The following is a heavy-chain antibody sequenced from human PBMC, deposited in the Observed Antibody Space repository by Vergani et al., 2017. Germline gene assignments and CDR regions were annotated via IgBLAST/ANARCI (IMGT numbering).Heavy chain of an antibody. D-gene: IGHD3-3*01. CDR3: ARAPIFGVVIKMSKGGYYYYMDV. J-gene: IGHJ6*03. V-gene: IGHV1-2*02. CDR1: GYTFTGYY. Sequence: QVQLVQSGAEVKKPGASVKVSCKASGYTFTGYYMHWVRQAPGQGLEWMGWINPNSGGTNYAQKFQGRVTMTRDTSISTAYMELRSLGSDDTAVYYCARAPIFGVVIKMSKGGYYYYMDVWGKGTTVTVSS. CDR2: INPNSGGT.